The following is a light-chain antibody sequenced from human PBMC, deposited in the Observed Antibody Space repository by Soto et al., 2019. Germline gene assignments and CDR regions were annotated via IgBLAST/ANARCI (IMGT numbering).Light chain of an antibody. Sequence: QSVLTQPPSASGTPGQRVTISCSGSSSNIGSNTVNWYQQLPGTAPTLLIFSNNHRPSGVPDRFSGSKSGTSATLAISGLQSEDEAEDYCATWDDSLNGSYVFGTGTKVTVL. CDR2: SNN. CDR3: ATWDDSLNGSYV. CDR1: SSNIGSNT. J-gene: IGLJ1*01. V-gene: IGLV1-44*01.